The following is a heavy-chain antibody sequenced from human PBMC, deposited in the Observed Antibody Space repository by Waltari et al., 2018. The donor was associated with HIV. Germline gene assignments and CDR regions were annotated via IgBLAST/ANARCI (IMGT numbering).Heavy chain of an antibody. Sequence: QVQLVESGGGVVQPGRSLRLSCAASGFTFNNYGMHWVRQAPGKGLEWVAVISYDGSNKNYADSVKGRFTISRDNSKNTLYLQMNSLRAEDTAVYYCAKGRFLEWLPPLGGMDVWGQGTTVTVSS. CDR1: GFTFNNYG. J-gene: IGHJ6*02. V-gene: IGHV3-30*18. CDR3: AKGRFLEWLPPLGGMDV. CDR2: ISYDGSNK. D-gene: IGHD3-3*01.